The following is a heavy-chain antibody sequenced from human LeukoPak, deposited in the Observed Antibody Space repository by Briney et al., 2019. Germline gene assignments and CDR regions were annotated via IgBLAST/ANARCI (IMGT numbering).Heavy chain of an antibody. CDR1: GFTVSGHY. V-gene: IGHV3-53*01. D-gene: IGHD3-22*01. CDR3: ASGSGYYRVAEYFQH. J-gene: IGHJ1*01. CDR2: IYSGGNT. Sequence: GGSLRLSCAVSGFTVSGHYMSWVRQAPGKGLEWVSIIYSGGNTYYADSVKGRFTISRDNSKNTLYLQMNSLRAEDTAVCYSASGSGYYRVAEYFQHWGQGTLVTVSS.